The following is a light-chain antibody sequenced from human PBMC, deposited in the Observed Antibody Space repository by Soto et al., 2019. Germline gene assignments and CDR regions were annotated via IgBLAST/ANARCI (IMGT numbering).Light chain of an antibody. CDR3: QQSYSAST. Sequence: DIQMTQSPSSLSASVGDRVTFTCRASQFISNYLNWYQQKPGKAPKLLIYAASYLRSGVPSRFSGSASGTDFTLTISRLQPEDFATYYCQQSYSASTFGQGTRLEIK. V-gene: IGKV1-39*01. CDR1: QFISNY. J-gene: IGKJ2*01. CDR2: AAS.